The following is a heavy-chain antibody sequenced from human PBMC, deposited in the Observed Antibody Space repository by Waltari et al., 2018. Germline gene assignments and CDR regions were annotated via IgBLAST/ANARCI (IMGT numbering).Heavy chain of an antibody. V-gene: IGHV3-30-3*01. J-gene: IGHJ3*02. CDR2: ISFDGSNK. D-gene: IGHD2-21*01. CDR1: GFPFSSSA. CDR3: AREYCVGISCSFHGHAFDI. Sequence: HVQLLESGGGVVQPGRSLRLSCVASGFPFSSSAMHLFRQAPGKELEWVELISFDGSNKYYADSVKGRFTISRDNSKNTLYLQMNSLRAEDTAVYYCAREYCVGISCSFHGHAFDIWGQGTMVTVSS.